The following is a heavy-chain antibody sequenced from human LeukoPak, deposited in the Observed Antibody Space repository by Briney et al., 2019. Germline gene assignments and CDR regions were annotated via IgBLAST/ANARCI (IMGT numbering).Heavy chain of an antibody. CDR2: INHSGST. J-gene: IGHJ4*02. D-gene: IGHD4-17*01. CDR1: GASINISKW. CDR3: ARGSLYGDYVLRLFDY. V-gene: IGHV4-4*02. Sequence: SETLSLTCAVSGASINISKWWSWVRQPPGKGLEWIGEINHSGSTNYNPSLKSRVTISVDTSKNQFSLKLSSVTAADTAVYYCARGSLYGDYVLRLFDYWGQGTLVTVSS.